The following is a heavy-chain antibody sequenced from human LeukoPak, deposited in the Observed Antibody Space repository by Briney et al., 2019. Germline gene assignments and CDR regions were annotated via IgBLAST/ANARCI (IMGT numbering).Heavy chain of an antibody. V-gene: IGHV1-2*02. CDR3: AMGTSLDY. CDR1: GYTFTGYY. D-gene: IGHD2-2*01. J-gene: IGHJ4*02. CDR2: INPNSGGT. Sequence: ASVKVSCKASGYTFTGYYIHWVRQAPGQGLELMGWINPNSGGTNYAQKFQGRVTMSRDTSIRTAYMELRRLRSDDTAVYYCAMGTSLDYWGQGTLVTVSS.